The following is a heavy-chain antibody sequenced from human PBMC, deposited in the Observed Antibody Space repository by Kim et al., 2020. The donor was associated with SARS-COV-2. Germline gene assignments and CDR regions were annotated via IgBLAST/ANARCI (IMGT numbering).Heavy chain of an antibody. CDR1: GFTFSNFA. V-gene: IGHV3-23*01. CDR3: VTTTMETGGSKTDY. D-gene: IGHD3-16*01. Sequence: GGSLRLSCAASGFTFSNFALSWVRQAPGKGLEWVSAISGSGDNTYYPETVKGRFTISRDNSKNTLYLQMDSLRAEDTALYYCVTTTMETGGSKTDYWGQGTLVTVSS. J-gene: IGHJ4*02. CDR2: ISGSGDNT.